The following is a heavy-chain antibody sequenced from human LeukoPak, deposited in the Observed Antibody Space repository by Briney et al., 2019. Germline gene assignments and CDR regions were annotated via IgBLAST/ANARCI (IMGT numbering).Heavy chain of an antibody. D-gene: IGHD3-9*01. Sequence: GRSLRLSCAASGFTFDDYAMHWVRQAPGKGLEWVSGISWNSGSIGYADSVKGRFTISRDNAKNSLYLQMNSLRAEDTALYYCAKSDWLLYGPFDYWGQGTLVTVSS. CDR2: ISWNSGSI. V-gene: IGHV3-9*01. CDR1: GFTFDDYA. CDR3: AKSDWLLYGPFDY. J-gene: IGHJ4*02.